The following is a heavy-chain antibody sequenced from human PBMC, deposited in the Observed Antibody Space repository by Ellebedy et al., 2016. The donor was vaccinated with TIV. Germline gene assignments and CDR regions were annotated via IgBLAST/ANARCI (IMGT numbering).Heavy chain of an antibody. V-gene: IGHV3-23*01. CDR2: ISASGEGT. CDR1: GFTFSIFA. D-gene: IGHD3-22*01. J-gene: IGHJ4*02. Sequence: GGSLRLSCAASGFTFSIFAISWVRQAPGKGLEWVSTISASGEGTYYADSVNGRFTISRDNAKNTLYLQMNSLRAEDTAVYYCAKRDSSGYYYASLFDYWGQGTLVTVSS. CDR3: AKRDSSGYYYASLFDY.